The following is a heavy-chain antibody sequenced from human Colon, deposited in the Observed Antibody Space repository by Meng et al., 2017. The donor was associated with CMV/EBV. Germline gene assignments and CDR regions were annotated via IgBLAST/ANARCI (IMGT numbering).Heavy chain of an antibody. V-gene: IGHV3-7*01. D-gene: IGHD2-2*01. J-gene: IGHJ3*02. CDR1: GFTFSSYW. Sequence: GGSLRLSCAASGFTFSSYWMSWVRQAPGKGLEWVANIKQDGSEKYYVDSVKGRFTISRDNAKNSLYLQMNSLSAEDTAVYYCARDKIVVVPAAIGMDAFDIWGQGTLVTVSS. CDR2: IKQDGSEK. CDR3: ARDKIVVVPAAIGMDAFDI.